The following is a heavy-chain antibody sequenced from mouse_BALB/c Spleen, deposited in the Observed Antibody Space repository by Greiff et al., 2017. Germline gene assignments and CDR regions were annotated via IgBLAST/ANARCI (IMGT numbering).Heavy chain of an antibody. CDR2: ISSGGSYT. CDR1: GFTFSSYA. CDR3: ARQKIYFDY. J-gene: IGHJ2*01. Sequence: EVKLVESGGGLVKPGGSLKLSCAASGFTFSSYAMSWVRQTPEKRLEWVATISSGGSYTYYPDSVKGRFTISRDNAKNTLYLQMSSLRSEDTAMYYCARQKIYFDYWGQGTTLTVSS. V-gene: IGHV5-9-3*01.